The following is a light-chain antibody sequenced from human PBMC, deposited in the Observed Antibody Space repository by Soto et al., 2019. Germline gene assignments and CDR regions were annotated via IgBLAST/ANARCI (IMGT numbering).Light chain of an antibody. CDR2: EVS. CDR1: SSDVGGYNY. CDR3: SSCTSSTTYV. Sequence: QSVLTQPASVSGSPGQSITISCTGTSSDVGGYNYVSWYQQHPGKAPKLMISEVSNRPSGISNRFSGSKSGNTASLTISGLQADDEADYYCSSCTSSTTYVFGNGTKV. J-gene: IGLJ1*01. V-gene: IGLV2-14*01.